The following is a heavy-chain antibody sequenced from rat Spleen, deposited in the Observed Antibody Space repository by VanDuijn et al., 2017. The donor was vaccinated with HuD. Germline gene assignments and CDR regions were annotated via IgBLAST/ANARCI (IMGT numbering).Heavy chain of an antibody. V-gene: IGHV2S30*01. J-gene: IGHJ2*01. CDR3: TRSTTRVEGFDY. CDR2: MRYDGDS. D-gene: IGHD1-4*01. CDR1: GFSLIDNN. Sequence: QVQLKESGPGLVQPSQTLSLTCTVSGFSLIDNNVHWIPQPPGKGLEWMGRMRYDGDSFYNSPLKSRLTISRDTSKNQVFLKMNSLQTDDTAIYYCTRSTTRVEGFDYWGQGVMVTVSS.